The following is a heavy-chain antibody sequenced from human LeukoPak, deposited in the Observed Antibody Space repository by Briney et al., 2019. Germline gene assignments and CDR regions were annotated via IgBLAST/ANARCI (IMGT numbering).Heavy chain of an antibody. CDR2: INHSGST. CDR3: ARVTVTTGAY. Sequence: SETLSLTCAVYGGSFSGYYSSWIRQPPGKGLEWIGEINHSGSTNYNPSLKSRVTISVDTSKNQFSLKLSSVTAADTAVYYCARVTVTTGAYWGQGTLVTVSS. D-gene: IGHD4-17*01. V-gene: IGHV4-34*01. J-gene: IGHJ4*02. CDR1: GGSFSGYY.